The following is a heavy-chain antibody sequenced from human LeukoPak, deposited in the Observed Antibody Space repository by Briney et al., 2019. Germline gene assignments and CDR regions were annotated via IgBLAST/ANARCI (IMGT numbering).Heavy chain of an antibody. CDR2: IYYSGST. V-gene: IGHV4-39*01. D-gene: IGHD2-2*01. CDR3: ARSCCSSTSCYAGGYFQH. CDR1: GGSISSSNYY. Sequence: PSETLSLTCTVSGGSISSSNYYWGWIRQPPGKGLEWIGNIYYSGSTYYNPSLKSRVTISVDTSKNQFSLKLSSVTAADTAVYYCARSCCSSTSCYAGGYFQHWGQGTLVTVSS. J-gene: IGHJ1*01.